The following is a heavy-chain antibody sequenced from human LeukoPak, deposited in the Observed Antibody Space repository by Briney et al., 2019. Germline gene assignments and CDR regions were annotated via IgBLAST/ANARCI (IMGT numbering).Heavy chain of an antibody. Sequence: GGSLRLSCAASGFTFSDYYMTWIRQAPGRGLEWVSYISGVYDNIYYGDSVKGRFTISRDNAKNSVYSQMSSLRADDTAVYYCARGGAHGMDVWGQGTTVTVS. J-gene: IGHJ6*02. D-gene: IGHD1-26*01. CDR1: GFTFSDYY. CDR3: ARGGAHGMDV. CDR2: ISGVYDNI. V-gene: IGHV3-11*01.